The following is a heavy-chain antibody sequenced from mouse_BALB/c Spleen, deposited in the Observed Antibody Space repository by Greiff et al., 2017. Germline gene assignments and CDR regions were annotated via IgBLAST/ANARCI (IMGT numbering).Heavy chain of an antibody. CDR2: IWAGGST. Sequence: VQLQQSGPGLVAPSQSLSITCTVSGFSLTSYGVHWVRQPPGQGLEWLGVIWAGGSTNYNSALMSRLSISKDNSKSQVFLKMNSLQTDDTAMYYCAREDYYGSRTWFAYWGQGTLVTVSA. V-gene: IGHV2-9*02. CDR3: AREDYYGSRTWFAY. J-gene: IGHJ3*01. D-gene: IGHD1-1*01. CDR1: GFSLTSYG.